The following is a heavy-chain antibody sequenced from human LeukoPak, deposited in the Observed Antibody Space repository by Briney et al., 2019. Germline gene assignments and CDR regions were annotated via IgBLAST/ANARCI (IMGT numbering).Heavy chain of an antibody. J-gene: IGHJ3*02. V-gene: IGHV1-18*01. CDR1: GYTFTSYG. CDR3: ARDVARSGSHQVYTQNAFDI. CDR2: ISAYNGNT. Sequence: GASVKVSCKASGYTFTSYGISWVRQAPGQGLEWMGWISAYNGNTNYAQKLQGRVTMTTDTSTSTAYMELRSLRSDDTAVYYCARDVARSGSHQVYTQNAFDIWGQGTMVTVSS. D-gene: IGHD3-10*01.